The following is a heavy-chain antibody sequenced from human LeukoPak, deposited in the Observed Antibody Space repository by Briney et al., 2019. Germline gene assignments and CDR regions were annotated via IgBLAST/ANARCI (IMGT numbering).Heavy chain of an antibody. V-gene: IGHV4-30-4*01. CDR3: ARARITMVRGVILEYYFDY. CDR1: GGSISSGDYY. CDR2: IYYSGST. Sequence: PSQTLSLTCTVSGGSISSGDYYWSWIRQPPGKGLEWIGYIYYSGSTYYNPSLKSRVTISVDTSKNQFSLKLSSVTAADTAVYYCARARITMVRGVILEYYFDYWGQGTLVTVSS. J-gene: IGHJ4*02. D-gene: IGHD3-10*01.